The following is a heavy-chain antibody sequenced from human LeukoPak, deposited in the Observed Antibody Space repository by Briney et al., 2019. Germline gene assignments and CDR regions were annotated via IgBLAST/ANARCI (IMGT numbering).Heavy chain of an antibody. Sequence: PSQTLSLTCDVSGDSISSGGYYWSWIRQPPGKGLEWIGYIYYSGTTYYNPSLKSRVTISVERSKTQFSLKLTSVTAADTAVYYCARVDNYGSGTSGAYWGQGTLVTVSS. CDR3: ARVDNYGSGTSGAY. D-gene: IGHD3-10*01. CDR2: IYYSGTT. CDR1: GDSISSGGYY. J-gene: IGHJ4*02. V-gene: IGHV4-30-2*01.